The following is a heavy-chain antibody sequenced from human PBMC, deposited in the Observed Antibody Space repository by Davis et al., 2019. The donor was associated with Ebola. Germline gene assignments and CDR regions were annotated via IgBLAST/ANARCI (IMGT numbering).Heavy chain of an antibody. CDR1: GYTFTSYG. J-gene: IGHJ3*02. D-gene: IGHD3-16*02. Sequence: ASVKVSCKASGYTFTSYGISWVRQAPGQGLEWMGWISAYNGNTNYAQKLQGRVTMTTDTSTSTAYMELRSLRSDDTAVYYCARDRVRLGELSLRTFDAFDIWGQGTMVTVSS. CDR3: ARDRVRLGELSLRTFDAFDI. V-gene: IGHV1-18*01. CDR2: ISAYNGNT.